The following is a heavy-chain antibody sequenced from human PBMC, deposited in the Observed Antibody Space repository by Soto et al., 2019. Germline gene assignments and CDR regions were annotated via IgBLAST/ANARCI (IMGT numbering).Heavy chain of an antibody. J-gene: IGHJ6*02. CDR1: GVSCSNAW. CDR2: IKSKTDGGTT. D-gene: IGHD3-9*01. CDR3: TIMFFDIRTARYSTDV. Sequence: GRYLRLGCAASGVSCSNAWMRWVRQAPGKGLEWVGRIKSKTDGGTTDYAAPVKGRFTISRDDSKNTLYLQMNSLKTEDTAVYYCTIMFFDIRTARYSTDVRG. V-gene: IGHV3-15*01.